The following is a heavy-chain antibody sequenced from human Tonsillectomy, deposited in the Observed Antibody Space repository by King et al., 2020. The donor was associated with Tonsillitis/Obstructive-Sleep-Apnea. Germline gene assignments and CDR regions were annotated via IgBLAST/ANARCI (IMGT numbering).Heavy chain of an antibody. CDR2: ISGSGGST. J-gene: IGHJ4*02. CDR1: GFTFSSYA. Sequence: VQLLESGGGLVQPGGSLRLSCAASGFTFSSYAMSWVRQAPGKGLEWVSGISGSGGSTYYAASVKGRFTISRDNSKNTLYLQMSSLRAEDTAVYYCAKDLSSWYWSYFDYWGQGTLVTVSS. V-gene: IGHV3-23*01. D-gene: IGHD6-13*01. CDR3: AKDLSSWYWSYFDY.